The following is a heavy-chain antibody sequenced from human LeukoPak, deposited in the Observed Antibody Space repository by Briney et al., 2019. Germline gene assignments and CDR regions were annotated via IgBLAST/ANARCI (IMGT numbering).Heavy chain of an antibody. CDR2: INHSGST. D-gene: IGHD4-17*01. Sequence: SETLSLTCAVYGGSFSGYYWSWIRQPPGKGLEWIGEINHSGSTNYNPSLKSRVTISVDTSKNQFSLKLSSVTAADTAVYYCARDGGKNGDYVYYLDYWGQGTLVTVSS. CDR1: GGSFSGYY. CDR3: ARDGGKNGDYVYYLDY. V-gene: IGHV4-34*01. J-gene: IGHJ4*02.